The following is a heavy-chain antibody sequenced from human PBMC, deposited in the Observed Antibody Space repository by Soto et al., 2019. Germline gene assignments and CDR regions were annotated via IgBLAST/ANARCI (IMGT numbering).Heavy chain of an antibody. CDR1: GFAFSGFD. V-gene: IGHV3-30*03. D-gene: IGHD6-19*01. CDR3: AEGCSGGWYGGY. Sequence: QVQLVESGGGVVQPGGSLRLSCAASGFAFSGFDMHWVRQAPGKGLEWVAVISYDGRTKYYGDSVQGRFTISRDNPKNTLDLQINSMRADATAVYYCAEGCSGGWYGGYCGQGTLVTVSS. CDR2: ISYDGRTK. J-gene: IGHJ4*02.